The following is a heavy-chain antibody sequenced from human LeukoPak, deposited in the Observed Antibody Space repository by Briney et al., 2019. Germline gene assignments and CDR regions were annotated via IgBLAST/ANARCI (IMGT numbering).Heavy chain of an antibody. CDR3: ARGGLGWLQMNWFDP. V-gene: IGHV1-2*02. D-gene: IGHD5-24*01. CDR2: INPNSGGT. CDR1: GYTFTGYY. J-gene: IGHJ5*02. Sequence: ASVKVSCKASGYTFTGYYMHWVRQAPGQGLEWMGWINPNSGGTNYAQKFQGRVTMTRGTSISTAYMELSRLRSDDTAVYYCARGGLGWLQMNWFDPWGQGALVTVSS.